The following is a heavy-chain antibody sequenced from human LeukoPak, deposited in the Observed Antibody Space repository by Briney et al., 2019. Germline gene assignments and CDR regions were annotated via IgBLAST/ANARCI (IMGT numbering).Heavy chain of an antibody. CDR2: IIPILGIA. CDR1: GGTFSSYA. V-gene: IGHV1-69*04. D-gene: IGHD3-3*01. J-gene: IGHJ4*02. Sequence: ASVKVSCKASGGTFSSYAISWVRQAPGQGLEWMGRIIPILGIANYAQKFQGRVTFTADKATTTAYMELSSLRSEDTAVYFCARDGVGTISATTLDYWGQGTLVTVSS. CDR3: ARDGVGTISATTLDY.